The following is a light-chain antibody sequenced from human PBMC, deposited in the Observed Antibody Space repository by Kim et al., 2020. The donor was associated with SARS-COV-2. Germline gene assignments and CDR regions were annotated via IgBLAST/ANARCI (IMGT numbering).Light chain of an antibody. CDR1: SGSIASNY. J-gene: IGLJ2*01. CDR2: EDN. Sequence: GKTVTISCTRSSGSIASNYVQWYQQHPGSYPTTVIYEDNQRPSGVPDRFSGSIDSSSNSASLTISGLKTEDEADYYCQSYDSSNVVFGGGTQLTVL. V-gene: IGLV6-57*01. CDR3: QSYDSSNVV.